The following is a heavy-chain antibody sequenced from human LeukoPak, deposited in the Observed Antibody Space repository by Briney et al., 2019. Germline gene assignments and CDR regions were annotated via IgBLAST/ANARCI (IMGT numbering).Heavy chain of an antibody. J-gene: IGHJ4*02. V-gene: IGHV4-31*03. Sequence: SQTLSLTCTVSGGSISSGGYYWSWIRQHPGKGLEWIGYIYYSGSTYYNPSLKSRVTFSVDTSKNQFSLKLNSVTAADTAVYYCARGGDYGDLRYFDYWGQGTLVTVSS. CDR3: ARGGDYGDLRYFDY. CDR2: IYYSGST. D-gene: IGHD4-17*01. CDR1: GGSISSGGYY.